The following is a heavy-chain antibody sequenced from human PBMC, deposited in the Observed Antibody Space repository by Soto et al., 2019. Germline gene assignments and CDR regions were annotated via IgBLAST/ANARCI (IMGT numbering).Heavy chain of an antibody. CDR3: ANRTTGWYFDL. CDR2: ISGSGGST. V-gene: IGHV3-23*01. CDR1: GFTFTSYA. J-gene: IGHJ2*01. Sequence: EVQLLEAGGGLVQPWGSLRLACAASGFTFTSYAMNWVRQAPGKGLEWVSVISGSGGSTYYADSVKGRFTISRENSKNTLYLQMNSLRAEDTAVYYCANRTTGWYFDLWGRGTLVNVSS.